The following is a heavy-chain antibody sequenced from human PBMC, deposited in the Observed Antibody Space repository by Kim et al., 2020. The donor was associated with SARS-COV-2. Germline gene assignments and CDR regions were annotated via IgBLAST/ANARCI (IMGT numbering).Heavy chain of an antibody. Sequence: ADSVKGRFTISRDNSKNTLYLQMNSLRAEDTAVYYCARVTSGSYSDAFDIWGQGTMVTVSS. J-gene: IGHJ3*02. D-gene: IGHD1-26*01. CDR3: ARVTSGSYSDAFDI. V-gene: IGHV3-33*01.